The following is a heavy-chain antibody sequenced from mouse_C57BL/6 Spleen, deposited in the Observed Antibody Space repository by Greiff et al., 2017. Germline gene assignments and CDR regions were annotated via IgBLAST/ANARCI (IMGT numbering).Heavy chain of an antibody. CDR3: ARGNGNFNYFDY. CDR2: IDPSDSYT. J-gene: IGHJ2*01. V-gene: IGHV1-69*01. Sequence: VKLQQPGAELVMPGASVKLSCKASGYTFTSYWMHWVKQRPGQGLEWIGEIDPSDSYTNYNQKFKGKSTLTVDKSSSTAYMQLSSLTSEDSAVYYCARGNGNFNYFDYWGQGTTLTVSS. CDR1: GYTFTSYW. D-gene: IGHD2-1*01.